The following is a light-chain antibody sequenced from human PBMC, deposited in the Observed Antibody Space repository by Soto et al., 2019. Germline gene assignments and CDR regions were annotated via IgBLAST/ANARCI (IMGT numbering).Light chain of an antibody. J-gene: IGKJ5*01. V-gene: IGKV3-20*01. CDR3: QHYVSPPIT. CDR1: QSVTSNY. Sequence: EIVLTQSPGTLSSSPGERATLSCRASQSVTSNYLAWYQQKPGQAPRLLVYGASSRATGISDRLSGSGSGTDFTLTISRLEPEDFAVYYCQHYVSPPITFGQGTRLEIK. CDR2: GAS.